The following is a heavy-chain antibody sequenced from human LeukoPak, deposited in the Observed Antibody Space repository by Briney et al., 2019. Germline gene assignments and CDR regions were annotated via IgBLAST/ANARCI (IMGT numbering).Heavy chain of an antibody. Sequence: GSLRLSCAASGFTFSSYSMNWVRQAPGKGLEWIGFIYYSGSTNYNPSLKSRLTISLDTSKNQFSLKLSSVTAADTAVYYCARMPYVGATFPLDNWGQGTLVTVSS. V-gene: IGHV4-59*01. CDR3: ARMPYVGATFPLDN. CDR2: IYYSGST. CDR1: GFTFSSYS. D-gene: IGHD1-26*01. J-gene: IGHJ4*02.